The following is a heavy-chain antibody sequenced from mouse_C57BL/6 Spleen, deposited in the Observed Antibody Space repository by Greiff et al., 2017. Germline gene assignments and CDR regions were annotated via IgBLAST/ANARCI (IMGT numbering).Heavy chain of an antibody. V-gene: IGHV1-64*01. CDR1: GYTFTSYW. CDR2: IHPNSGST. Sequence: QVQLQQPGAELVKPGASVKLSCKASGYTFTSYWMHWVKQRPGQGLEWIGMIHPNSGSTNYNEKFKSKATLTVDKSSSTAYMQLSSLTSEDSAVYYCARESYDYVFAYWGQGTLVTVSA. D-gene: IGHD2-4*01. CDR3: ARESYDYVFAY. J-gene: IGHJ3*01.